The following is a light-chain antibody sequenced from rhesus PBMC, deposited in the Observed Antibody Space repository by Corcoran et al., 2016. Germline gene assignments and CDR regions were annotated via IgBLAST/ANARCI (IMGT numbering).Light chain of an antibody. J-gene: IGKJ2*01. Sequence: DIQMTQSPSSLSASVGDTVTITCRASQGISSWLAWYQQKPGKAPKLLISKASSLKRGVPSRFSVSGSGTDLTLTSSSLQSEEFATYYCQQYSSRPYSFGQGTKVEIK. CDR3: QQYSSRPYS. CDR1: QGISSW. CDR2: KAS. V-gene: IGKV1-22*01.